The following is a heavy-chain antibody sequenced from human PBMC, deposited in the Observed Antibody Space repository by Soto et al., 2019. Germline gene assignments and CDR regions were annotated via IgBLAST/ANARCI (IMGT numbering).Heavy chain of an antibody. Sequence: PGGSLTLSCAASGFPLSSYAINWVRQAPGKGLEWVSAISGSGRSTYYADSVKGRFTISRDSSNDTLYLQMNSLRAEDTAVYYCAKGNSWSPALVFDIWGQGTMVTVSS. CDR2: ISGSGRST. V-gene: IGHV3-23*01. D-gene: IGHD1-7*01. CDR3: AKGNSWSPALVFDI. J-gene: IGHJ3*02. CDR1: GFPLSSYA.